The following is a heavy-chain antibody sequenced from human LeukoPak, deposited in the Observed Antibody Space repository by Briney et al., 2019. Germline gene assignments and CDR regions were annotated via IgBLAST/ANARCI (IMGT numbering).Heavy chain of an antibody. CDR2: ISSSSSYI. J-gene: IGHJ4*02. CDR3: ARSGSTVTTYYFDY. D-gene: IGHD4-17*01. CDR1: GFTFSSYS. Sequence: GGSLRLSCAASGFTFSSYSMNWVRQAPGKGLEWVSSISSSSSYIYYADSVKGRFTISRDNAKNSLYLQMNSLRAEDTAVYYCARSGSTVTTYYFDYWGQGTLVTVSS. V-gene: IGHV3-21*04.